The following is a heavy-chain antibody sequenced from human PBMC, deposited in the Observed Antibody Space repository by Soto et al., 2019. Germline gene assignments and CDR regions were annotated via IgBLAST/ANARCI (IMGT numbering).Heavy chain of an antibody. J-gene: IGHJ4*02. CDR1: GFIFSSYS. V-gene: IGHV3-48*01. D-gene: IGHD4-17*01. CDR2: ISSSSSTI. Sequence: GGALRLSCAASGFIFSSYSMNWVRQAPGKGLEWVSYISSSSSTIYYADSVKGRFTISRDNAKNSLYLQMNSLRAEDTAVYYCARADYGDYGIDYWGQGTLVTVSP. CDR3: ARADYGDYGIDY.